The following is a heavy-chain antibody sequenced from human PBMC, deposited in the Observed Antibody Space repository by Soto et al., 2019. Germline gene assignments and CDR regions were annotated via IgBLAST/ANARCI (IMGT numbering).Heavy chain of an antibody. D-gene: IGHD6-13*01. CDR3: ARAPQTVAGAGIWY. Sequence: QVQLVQSGAEVKKPGSSVKVSCKASGGTFSSYAISWVRQAPGQGLEWMGGISGYNGDTNYAQKLQGRVTMTTDTSTNTAYMELRSLRSDDTAVYYCARAPQTVAGAGIWYWGQGTLVTVSS. CDR2: ISGYNGDT. J-gene: IGHJ4*02. V-gene: IGHV1-18*01. CDR1: GGTFSSYA.